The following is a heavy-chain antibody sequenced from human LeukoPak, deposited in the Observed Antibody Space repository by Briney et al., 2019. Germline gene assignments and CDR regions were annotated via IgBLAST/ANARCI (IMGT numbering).Heavy chain of an antibody. D-gene: IGHD2-15*01. J-gene: IGHJ4*02. Sequence: ASVTVSCKPSDYTFTSYDINWVRQATAQGLEWMGWMNPNSGNTGYAKKFQGRVSMTSATSINTAYMQLSSLRSADTAVYYCARVPSLVYCSGGSCYRSDYWGQGTLVTVSS. CDR2: MNPNSGNT. CDR3: ARVPSLVYCSGGSCYRSDY. CDR1: DYTFTSYD. V-gene: IGHV1-8*02.